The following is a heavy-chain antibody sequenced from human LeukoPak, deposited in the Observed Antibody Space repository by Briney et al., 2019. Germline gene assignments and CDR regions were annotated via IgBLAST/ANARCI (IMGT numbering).Heavy chain of an antibody. CDR3: ATLGGHSLAAQNGY. CDR1: GYTFTDCF. J-gene: IGHJ4*02. CDR2: INPKSGGT. D-gene: IGHD3-16*01. Sequence: GASVKVSYKTSGYTFTDCFIHWVRQAPGQGLEWMGWINPKSGGTFYAQRLQGRVIMTMDTSVTTAYMELTRLTSDDTAVYYCATLGGHSLAAQNGYWGQGTLVTVSS. V-gene: IGHV1-2*02.